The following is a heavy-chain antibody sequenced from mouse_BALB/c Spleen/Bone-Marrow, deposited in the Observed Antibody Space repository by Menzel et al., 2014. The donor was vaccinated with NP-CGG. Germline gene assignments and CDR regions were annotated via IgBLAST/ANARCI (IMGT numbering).Heavy chain of an antibody. CDR2: IYPGSGST. V-gene: IGHV1S22*01. CDR1: GYTFTSYW. D-gene: IGHD1-2*01. Sequence: LKESGSELVRPGASVKLSCKASGYTFTSYWMHWVKQRPGQGLEWIGNIYPGSGSTNYGEKFKSKATLTVDTSSSTAYMQLSSLTSEDSAVYYCTPRLRYWGQGTTLTVSS. CDR3: TPRLRY. J-gene: IGHJ2*01.